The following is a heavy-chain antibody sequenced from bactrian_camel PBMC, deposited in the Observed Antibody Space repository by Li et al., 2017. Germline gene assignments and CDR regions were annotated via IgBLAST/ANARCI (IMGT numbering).Heavy chain of an antibody. CDR3: AARSVGWCPLFEHWLGKRAYTPGGYFAN. D-gene: IGHD1*01. Sequence: HVQLVESGGGSVQAGGSLRLSCTVSRGTISRYCMGWFHQAPGKEREAVATINNEGAITVADSLEGRFAISKDITELTLFLHMNSLKPEDTAIYYCAARSVGWCPLFEHWLGKRAYTPGGYFANWGQGTQVTVS. J-gene: IGHJ6*01. CDR2: INNEGAI. CDR1: RGTISRYC. V-gene: IGHV3S53*01.